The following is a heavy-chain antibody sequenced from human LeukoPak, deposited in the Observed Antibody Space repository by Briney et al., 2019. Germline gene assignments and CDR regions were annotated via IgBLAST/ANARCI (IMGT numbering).Heavy chain of an antibody. J-gene: IGHJ4*02. CDR2: ISYDGNNK. V-gene: IGHV3-30*01. CDR1: GFTFSNCA. D-gene: IGHD3-10*02. CDR3: ARDGGALFGKLYFSFDN. Sequence: PGRSLRLSCAASGFTFSNCAMHWVRHAPGKGLEWVAFISYDGNNKYYADSVKGRFTVSKDNSKNTLYLQMNNLRAEDTAVYYCARDGGALFGKLYFSFDNWGQGTLVTVSS.